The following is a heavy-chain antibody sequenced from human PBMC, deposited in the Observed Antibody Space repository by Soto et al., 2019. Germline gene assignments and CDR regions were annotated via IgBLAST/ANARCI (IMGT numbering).Heavy chain of an antibody. Sequence: PVGSLRLSCAASGFTFSSYAMHWVRQAPGKGLEWVAVLSYDGSNKYYADPVKGRFTISRDNSKNTLYLQMNSLRAEDTAVYYCARASSGWPWDYYYYGMDVWGQGTTVTVSS. V-gene: IGHV3-30-3*01. CDR3: ARASSGWPWDYYYYGMDV. CDR1: GFTFSSYA. J-gene: IGHJ6*02. CDR2: LSYDGSNK. D-gene: IGHD6-19*01.